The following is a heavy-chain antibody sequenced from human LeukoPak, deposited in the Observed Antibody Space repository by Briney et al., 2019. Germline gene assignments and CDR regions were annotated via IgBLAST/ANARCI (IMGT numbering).Heavy chain of an antibody. CDR2: ISWNGDSS. CDR1: GFTFDDYA. CDR3: AKDRLIEKDCSGGSCYPAMDV. D-gene: IGHD2-15*01. Sequence: GGSLRLSCAASGFTFDDYAMHWVRQAPGKGLEWVSLISWNGDSSFYVDSVKGRFTISRDNAKNSLYLQMNSLRAEDTAVYYCAKDRLIEKDCSGGSCYPAMDVWGKGTTVTVSS. V-gene: IGHV3-43D*03. J-gene: IGHJ6*03.